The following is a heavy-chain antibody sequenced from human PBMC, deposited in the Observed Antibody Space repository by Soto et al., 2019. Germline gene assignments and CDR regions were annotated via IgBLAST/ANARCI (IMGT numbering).Heavy chain of an antibody. CDR1: GGSISSYY. CDR2: IYSTGST. Sequence: QVQLQESGPGLVKPSETLSLTCTVYGGSISSYYWSWTRPPPGKGLEWIAYIYSTGSTNYNPSLRSRVTLSSDTSKNQFSLKLSSVTAADTAMYYCSRVDSRGSYFDSWGQGTLVTVSS. V-gene: IGHV4-59*01. J-gene: IGHJ4*02. CDR3: SRVDSRGSYFDS. D-gene: IGHD3-22*01.